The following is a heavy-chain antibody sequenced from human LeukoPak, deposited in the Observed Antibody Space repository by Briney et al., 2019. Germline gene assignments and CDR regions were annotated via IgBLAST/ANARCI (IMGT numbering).Heavy chain of an antibody. Sequence: GESLRLSCAASGFTFSSYGMSWVRQAPGKGLEWVSAISGSGGSTYYADSVKGRFTISRDNSKNTLYLQMNSLRAEDTAVYYCAKDRTSGWYPNAFDLWGQGTMVTVSS. CDR1: GFTFSSYG. CDR3: AKDRTSGWYPNAFDL. V-gene: IGHV3-23*01. J-gene: IGHJ3*01. D-gene: IGHD6-19*01. CDR2: ISGSGGST.